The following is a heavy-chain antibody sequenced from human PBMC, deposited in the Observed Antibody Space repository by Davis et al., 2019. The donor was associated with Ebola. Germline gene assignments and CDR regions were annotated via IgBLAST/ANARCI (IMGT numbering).Heavy chain of an antibody. V-gene: IGHV1-3*01. CDR2: INGGNGDT. CDR1: GYIFTSYA. Sequence: ASVKVSCKASGYIFTSYAMHWVRQAPGQRLEWMGWINGGNGDTKYSQKFQGRVTITRDTSASTAYMELSSLRSEDTAVYYCARDVYWFDPWGQGTLVTVSS. CDR3: ARDVYWFDP. J-gene: IGHJ5*02.